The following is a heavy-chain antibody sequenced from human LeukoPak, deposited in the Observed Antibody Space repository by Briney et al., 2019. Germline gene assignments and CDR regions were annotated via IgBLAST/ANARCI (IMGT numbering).Heavy chain of an antibody. D-gene: IGHD1-26*01. V-gene: IGHV3-30*18. CDR3: AKVHYSGSSGPDY. CDR2: ISYDGSNK. J-gene: IGHJ4*02. CDR1: GFTFSSYW. Sequence: PGGSLRLSCAASGFTFSSYWMSWVRQAPGKGLEWVAVISYDGSNKYYADSVKGRFTISRDNSKNTLYLQMNSLRAEDTAVYYCAKVHYSGSSGPDYWGQGTLVTVSS.